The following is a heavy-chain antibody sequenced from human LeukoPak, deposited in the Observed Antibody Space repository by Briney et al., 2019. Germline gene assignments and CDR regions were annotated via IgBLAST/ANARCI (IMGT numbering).Heavy chain of an antibody. J-gene: IGHJ4*02. CDR3: ARGDSTADRVATIGDY. Sequence: ASVKVSCKASGYTFTGYYMHWVRQAPGQGLEWMGWVNPNMGGSNYAQKFQGRVTMTRDTSISTVYMELSRLRSDDTAVYYCARGDSTADRVATIGDYWGQGTLVTVSS. CDR1: GYTFTGYY. D-gene: IGHD5-12*01. CDR2: VNPNMGGS. V-gene: IGHV1-2*02.